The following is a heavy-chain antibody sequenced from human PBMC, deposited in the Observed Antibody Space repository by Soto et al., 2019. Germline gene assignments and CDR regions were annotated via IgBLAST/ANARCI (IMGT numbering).Heavy chain of an antibody. J-gene: IGHJ6*02. D-gene: IGHD4-17*01. Sequence: QITLKESGPTLVKPTQTLTLTCTFSGISLSTRGVGVGWIRQPPGKALEWLALIYWDDDKRYSPSLKSRLTITKDTSRNQVFLTMTNMAPLDTTTYYCEHSTVARYYYCGMDIWGQVTTLTVSS. V-gene: IGHV2-5*02. CDR3: EHSTVARYYYCGMDI. CDR1: GISLSTRGVG. CDR2: IYWDDDK.